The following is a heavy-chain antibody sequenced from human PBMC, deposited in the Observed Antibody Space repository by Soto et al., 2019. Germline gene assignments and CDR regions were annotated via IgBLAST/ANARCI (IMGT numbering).Heavy chain of an antibody. V-gene: IGHV3-11*01. Sequence: GGSLRLSCAASGFKFSDYHMTWIRQAQGKGLEWISYISSSGSTIYYADSVKGRFTISRDNAKNSLYLQMNSLRAEDTAVYYCARGGHFVVVTASHADVWGQGTTVTVSS. CDR3: ARGGHFVVVTASHADV. J-gene: IGHJ6*02. CDR1: GFKFSDYH. D-gene: IGHD2-21*02. CDR2: ISSSGSTI.